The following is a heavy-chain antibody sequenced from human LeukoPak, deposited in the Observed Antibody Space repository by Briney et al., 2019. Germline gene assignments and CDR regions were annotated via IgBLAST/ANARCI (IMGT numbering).Heavy chain of an antibody. D-gene: IGHD6-19*01. V-gene: IGHV3-48*03. CDR1: GFTFSSYE. CDR2: SSYSGSII. J-gene: IGHJ4*02. Sequence: GGSLRLSCAASGFTFSSYEMNWVRQAPGKGLEWVAYSSYSGSIIYYADSVKGRFTISRDNSKNLLYLQMSSLRAEDTATYYCAGCSGWYMGAPFDYWGQGTLVTASS. CDR3: AGCSGWYMGAPFDY.